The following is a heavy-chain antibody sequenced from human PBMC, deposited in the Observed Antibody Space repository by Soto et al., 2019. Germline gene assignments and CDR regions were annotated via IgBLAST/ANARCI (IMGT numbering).Heavy chain of an antibody. CDR1: GGSISSYY. D-gene: IGHD3-22*01. V-gene: IGHV4-59*01. Sequence: QVQLQESGPGLVKPSETLSLTCTVSGGSISSYYWSWIRQPPGKGLEWIGYIYYSGSTNYNPSLKSRVTISVDTSKNQFSLKLSSVTAADTAVYYCARDISGYRGPYNWFDPWGQGTLVTVSS. CDR2: IYYSGST. CDR3: ARDISGYRGPYNWFDP. J-gene: IGHJ5*02.